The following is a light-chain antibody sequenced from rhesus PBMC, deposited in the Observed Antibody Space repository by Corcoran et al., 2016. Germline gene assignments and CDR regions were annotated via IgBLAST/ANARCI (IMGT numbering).Light chain of an antibody. V-gene: IGKV3S9*01. CDR1: QRVSSY. CDR3: QQYNNWKT. Sequence: EIVMTQSPATLSLSPGERATLSCRASQRVSSYVAWYQEKPEQAPRLLNYGASSRATGIPDRVSGSGAGTDFPLIISRMEPEDVGVYYCQQYNNWKTFGQGTKVEIK. CDR2: GAS. J-gene: IGKJ1*01.